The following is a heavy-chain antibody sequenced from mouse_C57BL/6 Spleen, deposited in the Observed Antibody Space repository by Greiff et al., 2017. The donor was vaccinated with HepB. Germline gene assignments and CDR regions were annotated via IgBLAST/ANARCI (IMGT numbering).Heavy chain of an antibody. CDR2: ILPGSGST. Sequence: QVQLQQSGAELMKPGASVKLSCKATGYTFTGYWIEWVKQRPGHGLEWIGEILPGSGSTNYNEKFKGKATFTADTSSNTAYMQLSSLTTEDSAIYYCATPYGSSSAWFAYWGQGTLVTVSA. CDR1: GYTFTGYW. V-gene: IGHV1-9*01. CDR3: ATPYGSSSAWFAY. J-gene: IGHJ3*01. D-gene: IGHD1-1*01.